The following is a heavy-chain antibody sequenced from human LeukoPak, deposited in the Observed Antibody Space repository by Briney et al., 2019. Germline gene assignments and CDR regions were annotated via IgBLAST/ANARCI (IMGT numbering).Heavy chain of an antibody. J-gene: IGHJ4*02. CDR3: ARWRSYGWGSYRYRDGDY. CDR1: GYTFTSYG. V-gene: IGHV1-18*04. CDR2: ISAYNGNT. Sequence: GASVKASCKASGYTFTSYGISWVRQAPGQGLEWMGWISAYNGNTNYAQKLQGRVTMTTDTSTGTAYMELRSLRSDDTAVYYCARWRSYGWGSYRYRDGDYWGQGTLVTVSS. D-gene: IGHD3-16*02.